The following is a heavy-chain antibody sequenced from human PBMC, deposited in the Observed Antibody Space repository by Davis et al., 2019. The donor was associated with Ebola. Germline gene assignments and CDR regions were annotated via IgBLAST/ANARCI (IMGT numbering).Heavy chain of an antibody. CDR1: GGSISSGSYY. CDR2: IYTSGST. D-gene: IGHD6-6*01. V-gene: IGHV4-61*09. J-gene: IGHJ3*02. Sequence: SETLSLTCTVSGGSISSGSYYWSWIRQPAGKGLEWIGHIYTSGSTNYNPSLKSRLTISLDASKNQFSLNLNSLTAADTALYYCARKLSSNAFDIWGQGTMVTVSS. CDR3: ARKLSSNAFDI.